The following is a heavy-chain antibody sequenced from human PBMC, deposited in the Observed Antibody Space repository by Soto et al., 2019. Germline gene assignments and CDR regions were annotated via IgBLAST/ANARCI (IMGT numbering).Heavy chain of an antibody. D-gene: IGHD3-3*01. CDR1: GFTFSSYG. Sequence: QVQLVESGGGVVQPGRSLRLSCAASGFTFSSYGMHWVRQAPGKGLEWVAVIWCDGSNKYYADSVKGRFTISRDNSKNTLYLQMNSLRAEYTAVYYCAREVSDNTIFDYWGQGTLVTVSS. CDR3: AREVSDNTIFDY. CDR2: IWCDGSNK. J-gene: IGHJ4*02. V-gene: IGHV3-33*01.